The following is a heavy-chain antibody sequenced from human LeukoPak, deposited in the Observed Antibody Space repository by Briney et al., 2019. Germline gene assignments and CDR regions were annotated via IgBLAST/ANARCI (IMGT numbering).Heavy chain of an antibody. CDR1: GSRFTSYW. CDR3: ARLATYYYDSSGYLDY. CDR2: IYPGDSDT. D-gene: IGHD3-22*01. Sequence: GESREISCKGSGSRFTSYWSGGVRQLPGKGLEGMGIIYPGDSDTRYSPSFQGQVTISADKSISTAHLQWSSLKASDTAMYYCARLATYYYDSSGYLDYWGQGTLVTVSS. J-gene: IGHJ4*02. V-gene: IGHV5-51*01.